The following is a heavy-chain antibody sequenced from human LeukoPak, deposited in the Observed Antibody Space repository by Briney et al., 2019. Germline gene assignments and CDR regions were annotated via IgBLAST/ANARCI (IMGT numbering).Heavy chain of an antibody. V-gene: IGHV4-39*01. J-gene: IGHJ4*02. CDR3: ASTRRAAVAGRFDS. CDR2: TYYSGSS. CDR1: GGSISSSSFY. D-gene: IGHD6-19*01. Sequence: PSGTLSLTCAVSGGSISSSSFYWGWIRQPPGMGLEWVGSTYYSGSSYYNPSLKSRVTISVDTSKNQFSLKVTSVTAADTAVYYCASTRRAAVAGRFDSWGQGTLVTVSS.